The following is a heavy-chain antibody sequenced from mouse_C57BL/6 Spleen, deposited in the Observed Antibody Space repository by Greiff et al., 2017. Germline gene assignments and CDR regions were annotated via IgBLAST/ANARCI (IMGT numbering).Heavy chain of an antibody. V-gene: IGHV5-6*02. CDR2: ISSGGSYT. D-gene: IGHD1-1*01. CDR1: GFTFSSYG. CDR3: ARQPLYGRSPCWYFDV. Sequence: DVKLVESGGDLVKPGGSLKLSCAASGFTFSSYGMSWVRQTPDKRLEWVATISSGGSYTYYPDSVKGRFTISRDNAKNTLYLQMSSLKSEDTAMYYGARQPLYGRSPCWYFDVWGTGTTVTVSS. J-gene: IGHJ1*03.